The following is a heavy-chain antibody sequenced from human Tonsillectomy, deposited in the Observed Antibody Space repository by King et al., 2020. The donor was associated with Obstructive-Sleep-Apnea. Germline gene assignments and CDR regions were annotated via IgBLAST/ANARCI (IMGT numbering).Heavy chain of an antibody. J-gene: IGHJ6*02. Sequence: QLQESGPGLVKPSETLSLTCTVSGGSISSYYWSWIRQPPVKGLEWIGDIYYSGTTNYNPSLKSRVTISVDTSKNQFSLKLSSVTAADTAVYYCAGIYTYGSAYHGLDVWGQGTTVTVSS. CDR2: IYYSGTT. CDR3: AGIYTYGSAYHGLDV. CDR1: GGSISSYY. V-gene: IGHV4-59*01. D-gene: IGHD5-18*01.